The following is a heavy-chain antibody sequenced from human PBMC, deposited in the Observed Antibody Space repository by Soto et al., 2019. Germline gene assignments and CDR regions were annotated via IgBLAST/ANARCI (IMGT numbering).Heavy chain of an antibody. V-gene: IGHV4-59*08. CDR3: ARLRLEELQPRSNWFDP. J-gene: IGHJ5*02. D-gene: IGHD3-16*01. CDR2: ISYSGST. CDR1: GGSISSYY. Sequence: PSETLSLTCTVSGGSISSYYWSWIRQPPGKGLEWIGHISYSGSTYYNPSLKSRVTISVDTSKNQFSLKLSSVTAADTAVYYCARLRLEELQPRSNWFDPWGQGTLVTVSS.